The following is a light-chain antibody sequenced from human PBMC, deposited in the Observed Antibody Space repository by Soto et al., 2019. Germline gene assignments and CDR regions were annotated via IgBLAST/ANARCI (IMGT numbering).Light chain of an antibody. CDR3: QQYNNWPRT. CDR2: GAS. J-gene: IGKJ1*01. Sequence: IVMTQSPATLSVSPVERATLSCRASQSVNSNLAWYQQKPGQAPRLLIYGASTRATGIAARFIGSGSGTEFTLTISSLQSEDFAVYYCQQYNNWPRTFGQGTKVDIK. V-gene: IGKV3-15*01. CDR1: QSVNSN.